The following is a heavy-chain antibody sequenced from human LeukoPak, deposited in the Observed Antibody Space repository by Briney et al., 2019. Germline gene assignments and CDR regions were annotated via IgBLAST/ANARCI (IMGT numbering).Heavy chain of an antibody. Sequence: PGGSLRLSCVASGFAFSSFAMSWVRQAPGKGLEWVSGLTGSGSTYHADSVKDRFTIYRDNSKNTLSLQMNRLRAEDTAVYYCAKMKGWRLYDYCMDGWSKGTTVTVYS. V-gene: IGHV3-23*01. J-gene: IGHJ6*03. D-gene: IGHD2-15*01. CDR2: LTGSGST. CDR1: GFAFSSFA. CDR3: AKMKGWRLYDYCMDG.